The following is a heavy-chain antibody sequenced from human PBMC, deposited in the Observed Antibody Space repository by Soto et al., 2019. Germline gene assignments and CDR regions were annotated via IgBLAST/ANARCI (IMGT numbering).Heavy chain of an antibody. V-gene: IGHV3-21*01. CDR3: VRDDNIVVVPAAFDL. CDR2: ISSSSSYI. J-gene: IGHJ2*01. D-gene: IGHD2-2*01. CDR1: GFTFSSYS. Sequence: EVQLVESGGGLVKPGGSLRLSCAASGFTFSSYSMNWVRQAPGKGLEWVSSISSSSSYIYYADSVKGRFTISRDNAKNSLYLQMNSLRAEDTAVYYCVRDDNIVVVPAAFDLWGRGTLVTVSS.